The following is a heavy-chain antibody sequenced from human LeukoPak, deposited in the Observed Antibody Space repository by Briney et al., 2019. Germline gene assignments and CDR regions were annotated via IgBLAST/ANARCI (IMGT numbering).Heavy chain of an antibody. CDR1: GYTFTSYD. V-gene: IGHV1-8*01. J-gene: IGHJ6*02. CDR2: MNPNSGNT. Sequence: ASVKVSCKASGYTFTSYDINWVRQATGQGLEWMGWMNPNSGNTGYAQKFQGRVTMTRNTSISTAYMELSSLRSEDTAVYYCARTGYSGSYRPGEAALDYGMDVWGQGTTVTVSS. CDR3: ARTGYSGSYRPGEAALDYGMDV. D-gene: IGHD1-26*01.